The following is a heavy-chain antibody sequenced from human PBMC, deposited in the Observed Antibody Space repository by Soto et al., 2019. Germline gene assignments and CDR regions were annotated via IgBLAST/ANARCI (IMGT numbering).Heavy chain of an antibody. CDR2: IYWDDDK. V-gene: IGHV2-5*02. J-gene: IGHJ4*02. Sequence: QITLKESGPTLVNPTQTLTLTCTFSGFSLSTAGVGVGWIRQPPGKTLEWLALIYWDDDKRYRPSLKSRLTVTKDTSKNQVVLTMTNMDPVDTATYYCTHFSEGCSSTRCSFDYWGQGTLVTVSS. CDR1: GFSLSTAGVG. CDR3: THFSEGCSSTRCSFDY. D-gene: IGHD2-2*01.